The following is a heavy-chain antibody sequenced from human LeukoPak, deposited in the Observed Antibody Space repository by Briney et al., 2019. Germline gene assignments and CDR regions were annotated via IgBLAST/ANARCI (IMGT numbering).Heavy chain of an antibody. J-gene: IGHJ3*02. V-gene: IGHV1-24*01. CDR3: AADRGDYSGSYWTAFDI. Sequence: ASVKVSCKVSDYTLTELSMHWVRQAPGKGLEWLGGFYPEDGEIIYAQKFQGRVTMSDDTSTDTAYMELGSLRSDDTAVYYCAADRGDYSGSYWTAFDIWGQGTMVTVSS. CDR2: FYPEDGEI. CDR1: DYTLTELS. D-gene: IGHD1-26*01.